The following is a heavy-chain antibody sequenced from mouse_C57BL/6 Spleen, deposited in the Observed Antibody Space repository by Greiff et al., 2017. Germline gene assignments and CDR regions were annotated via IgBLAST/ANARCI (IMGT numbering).Heavy chain of an antibody. CDR2: INPNNGGT. CDR1: GYTFTDYY. D-gene: IGHD2-3*01. Sequence: VQLQQSGPELVKPGASVKISCKASGYTFTDYYMNWVKQSHGKSLEWIGDINPNNGGTSYNQKFKGKATLTVDKSSSTAYMELRSLTSEDSAVYYCARFDGYYMYYFDYWGQGTTLTVSS. J-gene: IGHJ2*01. V-gene: IGHV1-26*01. CDR3: ARFDGYYMYYFDY.